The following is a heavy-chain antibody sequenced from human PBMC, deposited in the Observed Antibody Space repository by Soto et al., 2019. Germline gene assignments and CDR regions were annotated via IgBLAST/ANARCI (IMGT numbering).Heavy chain of an antibody. CDR3: ARDMGLLKSMFDY. Sequence: GGSLRLSCLASGFSFNGFNMNWIRRAPGRGLEWVASISVSGDNIYYGDSMQGRFTISRDNSKRSVFLDLNSLRVEDTAVYYCARDMGLLKSMFDYWGQGTLVTVSS. CDR2: ISVSGDNI. V-gene: IGHV3-21*01. CDR1: GFSFNGFN. D-gene: IGHD2-8*01. J-gene: IGHJ4*02.